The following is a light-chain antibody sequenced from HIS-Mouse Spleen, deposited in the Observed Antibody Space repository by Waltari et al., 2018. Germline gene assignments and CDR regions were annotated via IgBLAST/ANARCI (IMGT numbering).Light chain of an antibody. CDR1: NIGSES. Sequence: SYVLTQPPSVSVAPGKTARITCGGNNIGSESVHWYQQKPGQAPVLVVYDDGDRPSGIPERFSGSNSGNTATLTISRVEAGDEADYYCQVWDSSSDHVVFGGGTKLTVL. CDR3: QVWDSSSDHVV. V-gene: IGLV3-21*03. J-gene: IGLJ2*01. CDR2: DDG.